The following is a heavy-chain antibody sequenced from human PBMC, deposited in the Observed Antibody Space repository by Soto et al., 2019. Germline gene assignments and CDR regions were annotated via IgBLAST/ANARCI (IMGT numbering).Heavy chain of an antibody. CDR2: MNPNSGNT. Sequence: QVQLVQSGAEVKKPGASVKVSCKASGYTFTSYDINWVRQATGQGLEWMGWMNPNSGNTGYAQKFQGRVTMTRNTSRCTAYMELSRLRSEDTAVYYCARRGYSSSWYYYYYYGMDVWGQGTTVTVSS. J-gene: IGHJ6*02. CDR3: ARRGYSSSWYYYYYYGMDV. D-gene: IGHD6-13*01. V-gene: IGHV1-8*01. CDR1: GYTFTSYD.